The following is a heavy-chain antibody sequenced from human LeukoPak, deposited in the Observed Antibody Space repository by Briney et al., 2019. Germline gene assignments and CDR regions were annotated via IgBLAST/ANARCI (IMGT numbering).Heavy chain of an antibody. CDR1: GGTFSSYA. D-gene: IGHD2-2*01. Sequence: SVKVSCKASGGTFSSYAISWVRQAPGQGLEWMGGIIPIFGTADYAQKFQGRVTITADESTSTAYMELSSLRSEDTAVYYCARGSTPSRGLDYWGQGTLVTVSS. CDR2: IIPIFGTA. J-gene: IGHJ4*02. CDR3: ARGSTPSRGLDY. V-gene: IGHV1-69*13.